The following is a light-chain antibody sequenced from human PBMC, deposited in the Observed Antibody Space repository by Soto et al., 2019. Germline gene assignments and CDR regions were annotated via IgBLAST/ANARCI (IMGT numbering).Light chain of an antibody. Sequence: DIPLTQSPPYLSASVGERVNITCRASQSIGTWLAWHQQKPGKAPNLLMFDASTLHTGVPSRFSGSGDGTEFTLSISSLQPDDSAIYFCRQYKTYTFGRGTRLEI. J-gene: IGKJ5*01. CDR1: QSIGTW. CDR2: DAS. V-gene: IGKV1-5*01. CDR3: RQYKTYT.